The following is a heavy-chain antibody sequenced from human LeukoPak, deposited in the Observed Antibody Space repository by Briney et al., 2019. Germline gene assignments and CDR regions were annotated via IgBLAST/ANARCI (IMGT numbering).Heavy chain of an antibody. D-gene: IGHD4-17*01. J-gene: IGHJ5*02. Sequence: SETLSLTCTVSGGAISSYYWTWMRQPPGKGLEWIAYIYYSGSTNYNPSLRSRVTVSVDTSKNQFSLRLSSVTAADTAVYYCARAHDYGDYVWFDPWGQGTLVTVSS. CDR1: GGAISSYY. V-gene: IGHV4-59*01. CDR2: IYYSGST. CDR3: ARAHDYGDYVWFDP.